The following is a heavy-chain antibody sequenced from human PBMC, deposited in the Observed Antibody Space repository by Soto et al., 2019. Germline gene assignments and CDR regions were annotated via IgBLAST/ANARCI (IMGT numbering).Heavy chain of an antibody. CDR2: IYYSGST. CDR1: GGSISSSSYY. CDR3: ARDYYGMDV. J-gene: IGHJ6*02. Sequence: SETLSLTCTVSGGSISSSSYYWGWIRQPPGKGLEWIGYIYYSGSTNYNPSLKSRVTISVDTSKNQFSLKLSSVTAADTAVYYCARDYYGMDVWGQGTTVTVSS. V-gene: IGHV4-61*05.